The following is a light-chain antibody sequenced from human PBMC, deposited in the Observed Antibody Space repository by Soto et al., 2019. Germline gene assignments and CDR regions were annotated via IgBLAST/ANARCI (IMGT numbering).Light chain of an antibody. CDR3: GSWDSSMSAYV. V-gene: IGLV1-51*01. CDR1: SSNIGGNS. J-gene: IGLJ1*01. Sequence: SVLTQPPSVCAAPGQKVTISCSGSSSNIGGNSVSWYQQLPGTDPKLLIYDDNKRPSGIPDRFSGSKSGTSATLGITGFQTGDEADYYCGSWDSSMSAYVFGTGTKVTVL. CDR2: DDN.